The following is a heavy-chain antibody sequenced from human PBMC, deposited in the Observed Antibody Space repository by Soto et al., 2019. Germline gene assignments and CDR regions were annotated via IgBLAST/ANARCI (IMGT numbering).Heavy chain of an antibody. Sequence: EVQLVESGGGLVKPGGSLRLSCAASGFIFTNAWMNWVRQAPGKGLEWVGRIGTNNDGGTVFYAAHVEGRFTISRDDSKSTVYLQMDSLKLEDTAVYYCMYTYMSGSWYHCGQGTLVTGYS. J-gene: IGHJ5*02. CDR3: MYTYMSGSWYH. CDR2: IGTNNDGGTV. D-gene: IGHD3-10*02. V-gene: IGHV3-15*04. CDR1: GFIFTNAW.